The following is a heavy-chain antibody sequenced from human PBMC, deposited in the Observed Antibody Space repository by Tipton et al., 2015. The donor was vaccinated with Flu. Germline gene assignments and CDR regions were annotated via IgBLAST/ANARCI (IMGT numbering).Heavy chain of an antibody. CDR3: ATLPQQLVKGPFDY. V-gene: IGHV3-48*01. D-gene: IGHD6-13*01. Sequence: SLRLSCAASGFTFSSYSMNWVRQAPGKGLEWVSYISSSSSTIYYADSVKGRFTISRDNSKNTLYLQMNSLRAEDTAVYYCATLPQQLVKGPFDYWGQGTLVTVSS. CDR1: GFTFSSYS. CDR2: ISSSSSTI. J-gene: IGHJ4*02.